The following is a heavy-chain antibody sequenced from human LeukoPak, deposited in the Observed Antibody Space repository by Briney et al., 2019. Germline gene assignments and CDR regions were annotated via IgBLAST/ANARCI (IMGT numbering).Heavy chain of an antibody. J-gene: IGHJ4*02. CDR1: GFTFSSYA. CDR3: APKRGSDGYNF. V-gene: IGHV3-23*01. Sequence: GGSLRLSCAASGFTFSSYAMSWVRQAPGKGLEWASAISGSGGSTYYADSVKGRFTISRDNSKNTLYLQMNSLRAEDTAVYYCAPKRGSDGYNFWGQGTLVTVSS. CDR2: ISGSGGST. D-gene: IGHD5-24*01.